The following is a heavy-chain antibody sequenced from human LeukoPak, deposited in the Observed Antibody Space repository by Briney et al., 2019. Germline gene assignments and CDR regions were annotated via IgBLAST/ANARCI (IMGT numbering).Heavy chain of an antibody. CDR2: IYYSGGT. V-gene: IGHV4-39*07. Sequence: SETLSLTCTVSGGSISSSSYFWGWIRQPPGKGLEWIGSIYYSGGTYYNPSLKSRVTISVDTSKNRFSLKLSSVTAADTAVYYCARSVMDVLYYYYYYMDVWGKGTTVTVSS. CDR3: ARSVMDVLYYYYYYMDV. CDR1: GGSISSSSYF. J-gene: IGHJ6*03. D-gene: IGHD2-8*01.